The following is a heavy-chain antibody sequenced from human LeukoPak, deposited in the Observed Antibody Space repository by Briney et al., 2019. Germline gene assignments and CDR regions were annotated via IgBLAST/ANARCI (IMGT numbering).Heavy chain of an antibody. CDR3: ARVLYCSSTSCYYYYYYGMDV. D-gene: IGHD2-2*01. J-gene: IGHJ6*02. Sequence: GGSLRLSCAASGFTFSSYSMNWVRQAPGKGLEWVSSISSSSSYIYYADSVKGRFTISRDNAKNSLYLQMNSLRAEDTAVYYCARVLYCSSTSCYYYYYYGMDVWGQGTTVTVSS. CDR2: ISSSSSYI. V-gene: IGHV3-21*01. CDR1: GFTFSSYS.